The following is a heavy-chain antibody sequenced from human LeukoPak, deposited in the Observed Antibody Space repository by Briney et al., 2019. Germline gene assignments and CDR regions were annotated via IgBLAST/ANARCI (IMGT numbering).Heavy chain of an antibody. CDR2: ISWNSGSI. CDR3: AKAHSSGWATLDY. J-gene: IGHJ4*02. D-gene: IGHD6-19*01. V-gene: IGHV3-9*01. CDR1: GFTFDDYA. Sequence: GRSLRLSCAASGFTFDDYAMHWVRQAPGKGLEWVSGISWNSGSIGYADSVKGRFTISRDNAKNSLYLQMNSLRAEDTALYYCAKAHSSGWATLDYWGQGTLVTVSS.